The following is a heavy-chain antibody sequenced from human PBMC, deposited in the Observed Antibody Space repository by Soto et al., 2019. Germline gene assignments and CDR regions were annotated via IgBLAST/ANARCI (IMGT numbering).Heavy chain of an antibody. CDR1: GFSLKNARVG. CDR2: IFSNDEK. D-gene: IGHD2-21*01. Sequence: QVTLKESGPVLVKPTETLTLTCTVSGFSLKNARVGMTWIRQPPGKALEWLAVIFSNDEKYYSTSLKSRLTNSKDTSKSQVVLTMSNWDPLDTGTYFWARTWHKLHYDAMDVWGQWTTVTVSS. CDR3: ARTWHKLHYDAMDV. J-gene: IGHJ6*02. V-gene: IGHV2-26*01.